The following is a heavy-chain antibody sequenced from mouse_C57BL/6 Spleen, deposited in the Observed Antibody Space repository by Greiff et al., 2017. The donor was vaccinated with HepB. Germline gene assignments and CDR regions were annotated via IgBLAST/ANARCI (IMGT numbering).Heavy chain of an antibody. CDR1: GYTFTSYG. V-gene: IGHV1-81*01. D-gene: IGHD3-1*01. Sequence: VQLQQSGAELARPGASVKLSCKASGYTFTSYGIRWVKQRTGQGLEWIGEIYPRSGNTYYNEKFKGKATLTADKSSSTAYMELRSRTSEDSAVYFCARSSRDSGVAMDYWGQGTSVTVSS. CDR2: IYPRSGNT. J-gene: IGHJ4*01. CDR3: ARSSRDSGVAMDY.